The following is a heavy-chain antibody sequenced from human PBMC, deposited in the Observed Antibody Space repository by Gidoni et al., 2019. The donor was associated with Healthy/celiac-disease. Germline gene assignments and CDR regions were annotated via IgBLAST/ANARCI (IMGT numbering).Heavy chain of an antibody. Sequence: EVQLVESGGGLVQPGGSLRLSCAASGFTFSSYSMNWVRQAPGKGLEWVSYISSSSSTIYYADSVKGRFTISRDNAKNSLYLQMNSLRAEDTAVYYCARVNYDISFDYWGQGTLVTVSS. CDR1: GFTFSSYS. D-gene: IGHD3-9*01. CDR2: ISSSSSTI. J-gene: IGHJ4*02. V-gene: IGHV3-48*01. CDR3: ARVNYDISFDY.